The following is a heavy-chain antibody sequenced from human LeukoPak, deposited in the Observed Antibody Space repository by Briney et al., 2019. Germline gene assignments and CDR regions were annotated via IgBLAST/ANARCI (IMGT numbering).Heavy chain of an antibody. Sequence: PSETLSLTCTVSGGSTSSGVYYWSWIRQHPGKGLEWIGYIYYSGSTYYNPSLKSRVTISVDTFKNQFSLKLSSVTAADTAVYYCARDVEGAAAFGYWGQGTLVTVSS. CDR2: IYYSGST. CDR3: ARDVEGAAAFGY. CDR1: GGSTSSGVYY. J-gene: IGHJ4*02. D-gene: IGHD6-13*01. V-gene: IGHV4-31*03.